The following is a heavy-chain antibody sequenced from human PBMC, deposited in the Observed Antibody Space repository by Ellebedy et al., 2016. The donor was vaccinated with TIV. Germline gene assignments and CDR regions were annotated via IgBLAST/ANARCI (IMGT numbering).Heavy chain of an antibody. D-gene: IGHD5-12*01. CDR1: GDSLSSDSAS. J-gene: IGHJ5*02. V-gene: IGHV6-1*01. CDR2: TYYRSRWYN. CDR3: ARDGYSSFDYWFDP. Sequence: SQTLSLTCVISGDSLSSDSASWNWVRQSPSRGLEWLGRTYYRSRWYNDYAISVKSRIIITPDTSKNQFSLQLNSVTPEDTALYYCARDGYSSFDYWFDPWGQGTQVTVTS.